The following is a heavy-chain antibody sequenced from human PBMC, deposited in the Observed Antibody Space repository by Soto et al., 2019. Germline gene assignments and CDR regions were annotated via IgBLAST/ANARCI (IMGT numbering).Heavy chain of an antibody. CDR2: IYYSGST. CDR1: GGSISSGGYY. Sequence: TSETLSLTCTVSGGSISSGGYYWSWIRQHPGKGLEWIGYIYYSGSTYYNPSLKSRVTISVDTSKNQFSLKLSSVTAADTAVYYCARARDYYDSSGYLPYFQHWGQGTLVTVSS. V-gene: IGHV4-31*03. CDR3: ARARDYYDSSGYLPYFQH. D-gene: IGHD3-22*01. J-gene: IGHJ1*01.